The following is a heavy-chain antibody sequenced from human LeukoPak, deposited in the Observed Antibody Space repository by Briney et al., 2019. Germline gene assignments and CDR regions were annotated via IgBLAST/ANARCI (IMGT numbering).Heavy chain of an antibody. CDR2: INHSGSI. J-gene: IGHJ3*02. CDR3: ARIRSSAYRSDAFDI. D-gene: IGHD3-22*01. V-gene: IGHV4-39*07. CDR1: GGSISSGDYY. Sequence: PSETLSLTCTVSGGSISSGDYYWSWIRQPPGKGLEWIGEINHSGSINYNPSLKSRVTISVDTFKNQFYLKLSSVTAADTAVYYFARIRSSAYRSDAFDIWGQGTMVTVSS.